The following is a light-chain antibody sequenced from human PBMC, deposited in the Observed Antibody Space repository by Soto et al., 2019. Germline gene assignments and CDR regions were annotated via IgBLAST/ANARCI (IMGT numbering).Light chain of an antibody. CDR2: DVT. CDR1: SSDVGAYNY. V-gene: IGLV2-14*01. J-gene: IGLJ1*01. Sequence: QSALTQPASVSGPHGLSITISCTGTSSDVGAYNYVSWYQHHPGKAPRLVIYDVTNRPSGISDRFSGSKSGNTASLTISGLLAEDEADYYCTSYTSISTYVFGTGTKLTVL. CDR3: TSYTSISTYV.